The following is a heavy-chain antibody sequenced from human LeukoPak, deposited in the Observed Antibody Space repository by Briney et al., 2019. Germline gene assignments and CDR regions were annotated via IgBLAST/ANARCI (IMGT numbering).Heavy chain of an antibody. D-gene: IGHD1-26*01. CDR2: ISYDGSNK. CDR3: AKDRGLYSGSSCFDY. J-gene: IGHJ4*02. Sequence: PGRSLRLSCAASGFTFSSYAMHWVRQAPGKGLEWVAVISYDGSNKYYADSVKGRFTISRDNSKNTLYLQMNSLRAEDTAVYYCAKDRGLYSGSSCFDYWGQGTLVTVSS. CDR1: GFTFSSYA. V-gene: IGHV3-30*04.